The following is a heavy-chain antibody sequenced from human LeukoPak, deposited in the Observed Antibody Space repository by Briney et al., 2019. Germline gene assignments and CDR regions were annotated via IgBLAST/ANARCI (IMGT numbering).Heavy chain of an antibody. CDR1: GYTYNNHP. V-gene: IGHV3-23*01. Sequence: HTGGPQTLSCVLSGYTYNNHPKRWARHAPGKALECLTAISGSGENTFYAGSVRGRFTISRDNSKNTLYLQMDSLRAEDTAVYYCAKGFVGLGYFFDYWGQGTLVTVSS. J-gene: IGHJ4*02. D-gene: IGHD1-26*01. CDR2: ISGSGENT. CDR3: AKGFVGLGYFFDY.